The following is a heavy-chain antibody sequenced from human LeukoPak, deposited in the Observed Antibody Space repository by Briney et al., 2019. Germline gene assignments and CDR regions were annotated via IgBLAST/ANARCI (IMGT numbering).Heavy chain of an antibody. CDR2: IKQDGSAK. V-gene: IGHV3-7*01. Sequence: GGSLRLSCAASGFTFRNYWMSWVRQAPGKGLEWVANIKQDGSAKYYVDSVKGRFTISRDNAANLLYLQMNSLRVEDTAVYYCARDGDFFDYWGQGTLVTVSS. J-gene: IGHJ4*02. D-gene: IGHD3-10*01. CDR1: GFTFRNYW. CDR3: ARDGDFFDY.